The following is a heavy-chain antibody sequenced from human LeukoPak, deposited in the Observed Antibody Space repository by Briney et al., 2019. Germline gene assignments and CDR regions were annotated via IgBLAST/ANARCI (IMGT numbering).Heavy chain of an antibody. Sequence: GASVKVSCKASGYTFTGYYMHWARQAPGQGLEWMGWINPNSGGTNYAQKFQGRVTMTRDTSISTAYMELSRLRSDDTPVYYCAREVSGSYGADYWGQGTLVTVSS. J-gene: IGHJ4*02. D-gene: IGHD1-26*01. CDR3: AREVSGSYGADY. CDR1: GYTFTGYY. V-gene: IGHV1-2*02. CDR2: INPNSGGT.